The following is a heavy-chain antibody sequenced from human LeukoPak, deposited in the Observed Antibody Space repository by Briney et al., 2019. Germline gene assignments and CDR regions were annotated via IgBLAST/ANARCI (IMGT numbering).Heavy chain of an antibody. Sequence: SETLSLTCTVSGGSISSYHWSWIRQPPGKGLEWIGYIYYSGSTNYNPSLKSRVTISVDTSKNQFSLKLSSVTAADTAVYYCAREMSYSSGWPFDYWGQGTLVTVSS. CDR3: AREMSYSSGWPFDY. V-gene: IGHV4-59*01. CDR1: GGSISSYH. J-gene: IGHJ4*02. D-gene: IGHD6-19*01. CDR2: IYYSGST.